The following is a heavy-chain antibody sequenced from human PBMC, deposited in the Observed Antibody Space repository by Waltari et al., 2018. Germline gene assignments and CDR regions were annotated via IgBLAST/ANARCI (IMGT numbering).Heavy chain of an antibody. CDR1: GVTFSSYA. CDR3: AREWDYGGNACDY. V-gene: IGHV3-30-3*01. D-gene: IGHD2-15*01. CDR2: ISYDGSNK. Sequence: QVQLVGSGGGVVQPGGSRRLSCAAPGVTFSSYAMPWVREAPGKGLEWVAVISYDGSNKYYADSVKGRFTISRDNSKNTLYLQMNSLRAEDTAVYYCAREWDYGGNACDYWGQGTLVTVSS. J-gene: IGHJ4*02.